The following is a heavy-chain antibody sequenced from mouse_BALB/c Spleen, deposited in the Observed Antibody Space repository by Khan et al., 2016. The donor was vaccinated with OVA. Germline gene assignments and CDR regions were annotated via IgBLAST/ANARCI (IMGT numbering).Heavy chain of an antibody. J-gene: IGHJ2*01. D-gene: IGHD2-14*01. CDR3: ARGGQCVRRGGGNADY. Sequence: QVQLQQSGPELVRPGESVKISCKGSGYTFTDYAMHWVKQSHAKSLEWIGVISIYYENTNYNQKFKGKATMTVDKSSSTAYMERASLTSEDSAIYYCARGGQCVRRGGGNADYWGQGTTRTVSS. CDR2: ISIYYENT. V-gene: IGHV1S137*01. CDR1: GYTFTDYA.